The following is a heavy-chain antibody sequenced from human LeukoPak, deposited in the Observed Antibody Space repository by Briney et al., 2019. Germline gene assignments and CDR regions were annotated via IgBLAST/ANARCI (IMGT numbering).Heavy chain of an antibody. CDR2: ISGSGYTT. Sequence: PGGSLRLSCEASGFTFNSYGMSWVRQAPGKGLEWVSAISGSGYTTYYADSVKGRFTISRDNSENTLYLQMNSLRAEDTAVYYCARGEVVTASLPDYFYYYMDVWGKGTTVTISS. CDR3: ARGEVVTASLPDYFYYYMDV. CDR1: GFTFNSYG. J-gene: IGHJ6*03. V-gene: IGHV3-23*01. D-gene: IGHD2-21*02.